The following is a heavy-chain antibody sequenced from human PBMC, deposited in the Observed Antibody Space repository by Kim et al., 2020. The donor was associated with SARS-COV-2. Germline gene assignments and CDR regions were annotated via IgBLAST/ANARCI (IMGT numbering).Heavy chain of an antibody. CDR1: GGSFSGYY. CDR3: AREGTMIVVATSGVFDY. V-gene: IGHV4-34*01. D-gene: IGHD3-22*01. CDR2: INHSGST. Sequence: SETLSLTCAVYGGSFSGYYWSWIRQPPGKGLEWIGEINHSGSTNYNPSLKSRVTISVDTSKNQFSLKLSSVTAPDTAVYYCAREGTMIVVATSGVFDYWGQGTLVTVSS. J-gene: IGHJ4*02.